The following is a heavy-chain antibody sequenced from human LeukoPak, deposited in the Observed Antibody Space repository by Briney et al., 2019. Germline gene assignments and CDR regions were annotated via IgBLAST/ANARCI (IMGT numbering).Heavy chain of an antibody. CDR2: ISSSSTFK. CDR1: AFPFSTYT. D-gene: IGHD3-22*01. CDR3: ARDSSIGYDRVNFDY. V-gene: IGHV3-21*06. Sequence: TGGSLRLSCAASAFPFSTYTMHWVRQAPGKGLEWVSSISSSSTFKHYADSLKGRFTISRDNARNSLFLQMNSLRAEGTAVYYCARDSSIGYDRVNFDYWGQGTLVTVSS. J-gene: IGHJ4*02.